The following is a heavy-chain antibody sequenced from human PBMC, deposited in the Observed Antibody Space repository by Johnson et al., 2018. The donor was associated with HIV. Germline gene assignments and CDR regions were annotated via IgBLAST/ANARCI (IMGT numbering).Heavy chain of an antibody. CDR2: IYSGGSI. D-gene: IGHD3-9*01. Sequence: VQLVESGGGLVQPGRSLRLSCAASGFSIKDYAMHWVRQAPGKGLEWVSVIYSGGSIYYADSVKGRFTISRDNSKNTLYLQMNSLRAEDTAVYYCAKDVWHDILTGHTPSGDAFDIWGQGTMVTVSS. J-gene: IGHJ3*02. CDR3: AKDVWHDILTGHTPSGDAFDI. CDR1: GFSIKDYA. V-gene: IGHV3-23*03.